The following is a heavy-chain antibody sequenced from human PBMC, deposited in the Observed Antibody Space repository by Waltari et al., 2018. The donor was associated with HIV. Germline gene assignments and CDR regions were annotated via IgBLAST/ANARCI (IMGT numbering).Heavy chain of an antibody. CDR3: AKDARFLDLDYYYGMDV. CDR1: WFPFSSLG. CDR2: ISYDGSNK. D-gene: IGHD3-3*01. V-gene: IGHV3-30*18. Sequence: QVQLVESGGGVVQPRRSLILSSAAPWFPFSSLGIPCVRQAPGKGLEWVAVISYDGSNKYYADSVKGRFTISRDNSKNTLYLQMNSLRAEDTAVYYCAKDARFLDLDYYYGMDVWGQGTTVTVSS. J-gene: IGHJ6*02.